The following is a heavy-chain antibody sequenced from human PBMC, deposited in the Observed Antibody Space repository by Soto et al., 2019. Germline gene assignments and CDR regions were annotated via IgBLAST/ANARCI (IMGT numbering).Heavy chain of an antibody. CDR3: AAPFYYDSSGYYPGLFDY. Sequence: GASVKVSCKASGLTFTSSAVQWVRQARGQRLEWIGWIVVGSGNTNYAQKFQERVTITRDMSTSTAYMELSSLRSEDTAVYYCAAPFYYDSSGYYPGLFDYWGKGTLVTVSS. V-gene: IGHV1-58*01. CDR2: IVVGSGNT. J-gene: IGHJ4*02. D-gene: IGHD3-22*01. CDR1: GLTFTSSA.